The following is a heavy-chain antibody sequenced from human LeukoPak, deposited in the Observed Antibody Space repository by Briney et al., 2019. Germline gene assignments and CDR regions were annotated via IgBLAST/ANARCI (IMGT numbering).Heavy chain of an antibody. D-gene: IGHD3-16*01. CDR2: ISSSSSYI. J-gene: IGHJ6*03. CDR3: ARGGLPIYYYYIDV. CDR1: GFTFSSYS. Sequence: GGSLRLSCAASGFTFSSYSMNWVRQAPGKGLEWVSSISSSSSYIYYADSVKGRFTISRDNAKNSLYLQMNSLRAEDTAVYYCARGGLPIYYYYIDVWCKGTTVTVSS. V-gene: IGHV3-21*01.